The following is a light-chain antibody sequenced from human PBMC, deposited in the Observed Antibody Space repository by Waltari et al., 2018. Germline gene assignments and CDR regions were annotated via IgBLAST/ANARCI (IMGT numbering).Light chain of an antibody. J-gene: IGKJ2*01. CDR3: MQPLQSPHT. V-gene: IGKV2-28*01. CDR2: LGS. CDR1: QSLLHTNGYDS. Sequence: DIVMTQSPLSLSVTPGEPASIPCRSSQSLLHTNGYDSLDWSVQKPGQSPQLLIYLGSNRASGVPERFSGSGSGTDFTLRISRVEAEDVGLYYCMQPLQSPHTFGQGTRLHIK.